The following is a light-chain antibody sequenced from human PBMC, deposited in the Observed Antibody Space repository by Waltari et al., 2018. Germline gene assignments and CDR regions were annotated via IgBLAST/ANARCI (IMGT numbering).Light chain of an antibody. Sequence: EIVLTQSPDTMSLSPGERATLSCRASQSVRRNIAWYQQTPGPAPRVLIYDASTMATGIPARFSGSGSGTDFTLTISSLEPEDFAVYYCQLRSDWSYTFGQGTKVEI. CDR3: QLRSDWSYT. CDR2: DAS. CDR1: QSVRRN. J-gene: IGKJ2*01. V-gene: IGKV3-11*01.